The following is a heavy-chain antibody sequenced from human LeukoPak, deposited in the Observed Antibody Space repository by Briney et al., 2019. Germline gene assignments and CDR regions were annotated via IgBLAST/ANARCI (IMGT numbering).Heavy chain of an antibody. D-gene: IGHD3-3*01. Sequence: ASVKVSCKASGYTFTSCAMNWVRQAPGQGLEWMGWINTNTGNPTYAQGFTGRFVFSLDTSVSTAYLQISSLKAEDTAVYYCARDPKSTIFGVVINGGAFDYWGQGTLVTVSS. V-gene: IGHV7-4-1*02. CDR1: GYTFTSCA. CDR3: ARDPKSTIFGVVINGGAFDY. CDR2: INTNTGNP. J-gene: IGHJ4*02.